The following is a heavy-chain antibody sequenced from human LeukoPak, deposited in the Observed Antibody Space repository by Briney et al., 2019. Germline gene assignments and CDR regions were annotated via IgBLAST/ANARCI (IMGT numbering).Heavy chain of an antibody. D-gene: IGHD3-22*01. V-gene: IGHV4-34*01. CDR3: SRPTYYYDSSGYYGRYFQH. CDR1: GGSFSGYY. CDR2: INHSGST. Sequence: SQTLSLTCAVYGGSFSGYYWSWIRQPPGKGLEWIGEINHSGSTNYNPSLKSRVTISVDTSNKQFSLKLSSVTAADTAVYYCSRPTYYYDSSGYYGRYFQHWGQGTLVTVSS. J-gene: IGHJ1*01.